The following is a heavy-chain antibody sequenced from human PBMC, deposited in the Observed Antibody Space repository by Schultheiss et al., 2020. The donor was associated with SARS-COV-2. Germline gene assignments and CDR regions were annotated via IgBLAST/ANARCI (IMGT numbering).Heavy chain of an antibody. CDR3: ARTNCSGGSCYSGYFDY. J-gene: IGHJ4*02. V-gene: IGHV1-18*01. D-gene: IGHD2-15*01. CDR2: ISAYNGNT. Sequence: ASVKVSCKASGYTFTSYGISWVRQAPGQGLEWMGWISAYNGNTNYAQKLQGRVTMTTDTSTSTVYMELSSLRSEDTAVYYCARTNCSGGSCYSGYFDYWGQGTLVTVSS. CDR1: GYTFTSYG.